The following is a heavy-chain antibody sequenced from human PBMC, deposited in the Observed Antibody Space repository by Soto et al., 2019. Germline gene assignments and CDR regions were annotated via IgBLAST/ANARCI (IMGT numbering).Heavy chain of an antibody. D-gene: IGHD3-10*02. J-gene: IGHJ4*02. V-gene: IGHV3-21*01. CDR3: ARDVPPSPQYYFDY. CDR1: GLTFGSRA. CDR2: ISSSSSYI. Sequence: GGSLRLSCVASGLTFGSRAMSWVRQSPGEGLEWVSSISSSSSYIYYADSVKGRFTISRDNAKNSLYLQMNSLRAEDTAVYYCARDVPPSPQYYFDYWGQGTLVTVSS.